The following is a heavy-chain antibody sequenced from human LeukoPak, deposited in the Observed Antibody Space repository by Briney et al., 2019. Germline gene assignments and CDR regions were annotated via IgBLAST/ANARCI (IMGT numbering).Heavy chain of an antibody. CDR2: ISSSGSTI. V-gene: IGHV3-11*01. CDR3: ARDPPRNTYYYDSSGPTGHY. D-gene: IGHD3-22*01. J-gene: IGHJ4*02. Sequence: PGGSLRLSCAASGFTFSDYYMSWIRQAPGKGLEWVSYISSSGSTIYYADSVKGRFTISGDNSKNTLYLQMNSLRAEDTAVYYCARDPPRNTYYYDSSGPTGHYWGQGTLVTVSS. CDR1: GFTFSDYY.